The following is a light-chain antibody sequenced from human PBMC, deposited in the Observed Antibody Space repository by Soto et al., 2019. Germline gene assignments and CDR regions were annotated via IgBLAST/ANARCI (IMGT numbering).Light chain of an antibody. J-gene: IGLJ2*01. CDR2: EVI. CDR1: SSDVGGYNY. Sequence: QSALTQPPSASGSPGQSVTISCTGTSSDVGGYNYVSWYQQHPGKAPKLMIYEVIHRPSGVSNRFSGSKAGNTASLTISGLQADDEADYYCCSYTSSDSYVVFGGGTKVTVL. V-gene: IGLV2-14*01. CDR3: CSYTSSDSYVV.